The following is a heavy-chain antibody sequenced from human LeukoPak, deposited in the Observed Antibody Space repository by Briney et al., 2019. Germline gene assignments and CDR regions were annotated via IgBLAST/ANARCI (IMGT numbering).Heavy chain of an antibody. CDR2: IYVSGTT. CDR3: ATHRRSGSGGSENAFEI. J-gene: IGHJ3*02. D-gene: IGHD5-12*01. CDR1: GGSISSYY. Sequence: SETLSLTCTVSGGSISSYYWDWIRQAPPKGLDRIWNIYVSGTTHYNPSLKSRVTISGDTSKNQFSLKLNSVTAADTAIYYCATHRRSGSGGSENAFEIWGQGTMVTVSS. V-gene: IGHV4-39*01.